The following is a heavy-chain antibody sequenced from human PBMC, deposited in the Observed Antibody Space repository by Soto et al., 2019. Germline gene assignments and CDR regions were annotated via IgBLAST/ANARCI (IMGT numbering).Heavy chain of an antibody. CDR2: IHYSGST. CDR1: GGSISSSSYH. D-gene: IGHD2-15*01. Sequence: SETLSLTCTVSGGSISSSSYHWGWIRQPPGKGLEWIGNIHYSGSTYYNPSLRSRVTISVDTSKNQFSLKLSSVTAADTAVYYCARLTNSWGYFDYWGQGTLVTVSS. V-gene: IGHV4-39*01. CDR3: ARLTNSWGYFDY. J-gene: IGHJ4*02.